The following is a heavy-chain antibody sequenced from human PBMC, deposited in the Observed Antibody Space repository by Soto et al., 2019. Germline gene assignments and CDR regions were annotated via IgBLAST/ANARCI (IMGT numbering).Heavy chain of an antibody. CDR2: INPDGSAT. CDR1: GFTFSIYW. Sequence: GGSLRLSCAASGFTFSIYWMHWVRRAPGKGLVWVSRINPDGSATNYADSVKGRFAISRDNAKNTLYLQMNSLRAEDTAVFYCGRGGSDSPMAPGYWGQGTLVTVSS. CDR3: GRGGSDSPMAPGY. D-gene: IGHD5-18*01. V-gene: IGHV3-74*01. J-gene: IGHJ4*02.